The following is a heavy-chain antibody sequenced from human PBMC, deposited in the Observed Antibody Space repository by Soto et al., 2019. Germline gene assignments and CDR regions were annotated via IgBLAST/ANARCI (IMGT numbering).Heavy chain of an antibody. J-gene: IGHJ6*03. D-gene: IGHD3-10*01. V-gene: IGHV4-59*01. CDR2: IYYSGIT. Sequence: SETLSLTCTVSGGSISSYYWSWIRQPPGKGLEWIGDIYYSGITNYNPALQSRVTISVDTSKNQFSLKLSSVTAAATAVYYCARVATMVRGVIYYYYMDVWGKGTTVTVSS. CDR1: GGSISSYY. CDR3: ARVATMVRGVIYYYYMDV.